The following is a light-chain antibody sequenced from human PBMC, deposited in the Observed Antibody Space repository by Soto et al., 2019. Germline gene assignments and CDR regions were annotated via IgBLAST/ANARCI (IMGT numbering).Light chain of an antibody. J-gene: IGKJ2*01. Sequence: EIVMTQSPASLSVSPGDGATLSCRASHSVASNVAWYQQKPGQGPRLLIHGASTSAVGVPARFSGSGSGTDFTVTISSLQSEDFAVYYCQQYHKWPPQYTFRQGTKLQIK. V-gene: IGKV3-15*01. CDR3: QQYHKWPPQYT. CDR1: HSVASN. CDR2: GAS.